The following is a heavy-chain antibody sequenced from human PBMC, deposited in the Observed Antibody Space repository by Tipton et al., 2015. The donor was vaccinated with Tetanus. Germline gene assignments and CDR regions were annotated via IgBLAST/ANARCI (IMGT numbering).Heavy chain of an antibody. J-gene: IGHJ3*02. CDR2: IYPGDSDT. D-gene: IGHD4-23*01. Sequence: QLVQSGAEVKKPGESLKISCRGSGYSFTSYWIGWVRQMPGKGLEWMGIIYPGDSDTRYSPSLQGQVTISADKSISTAYLQWSSLKASDTAMYYCARLLYGGNSIRYAFDIWGQGTMVTVSS. CDR3: ARLLYGGNSIRYAFDI. CDR1: GYSFTSYW. V-gene: IGHV5-51*01.